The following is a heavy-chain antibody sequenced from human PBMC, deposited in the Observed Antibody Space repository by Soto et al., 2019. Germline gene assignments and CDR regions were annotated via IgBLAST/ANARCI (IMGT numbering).Heavy chain of an antibody. CDR1: GFTFGSYS. Sequence: EVQLVESGGGLVQPGGSLRLSCAAPGFTFGSYSMNWVRQAPGKGREWVSYFSSSSSTIYNADSVKGRFTISRDNAKNSLYLQMNSLRAEDTAVYYCARDGAYRDFDYWGQGTLVTVSS. J-gene: IGHJ4*02. CDR2: FSSSSSTI. V-gene: IGHV3-48*01. D-gene: IGHD2-2*02. CDR3: ARDGAYRDFDY.